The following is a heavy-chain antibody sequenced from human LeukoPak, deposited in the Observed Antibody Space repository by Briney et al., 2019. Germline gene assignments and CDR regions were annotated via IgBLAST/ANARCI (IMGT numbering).Heavy chain of an antibody. CDR2: IYYSGST. J-gene: IGHJ3*02. D-gene: IGHD3-3*01. CDR1: GGSISSSSYY. V-gene: IGHV4-39*01. Sequence: SETLSLTCTVSGGSISSSSYYWGWIRQPPGKGLEWIGSIYYSGSTYYNPSLKSRVTISVDTSKNQFSLKLNSVTAADTAVYYCARLPNDFWSGRGHFDIWGQGTMVTVSS. CDR3: ARLPNDFWSGRGHFDI.